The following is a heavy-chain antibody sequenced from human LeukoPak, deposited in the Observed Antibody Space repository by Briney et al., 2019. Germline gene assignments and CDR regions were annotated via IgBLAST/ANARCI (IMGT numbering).Heavy chain of an antibody. J-gene: IGHJ5*01. CDR2: IYKSMYSGGST. D-gene: IGHD4-17*01. V-gene: IGHV4-4*07. Sequence: PSETLSLTCTVSRDSIGAYYWSWIRQPAGKGLEWIGRIYKSMYSGGSTDYNPSLKSRVTMSVDTSKNQLSLKLSSLTAADTAVYYCVRDPTTVTTFFDLWGQGTLVTVSS. CDR1: RDSIGAYY. CDR3: VRDPTTVTTFFDL.